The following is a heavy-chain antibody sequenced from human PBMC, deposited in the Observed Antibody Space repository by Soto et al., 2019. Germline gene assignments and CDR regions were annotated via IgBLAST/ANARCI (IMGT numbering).Heavy chain of an antibody. Sequence: EVQLVESGGGLVQPGGSLKLSCAASGFTYSGSAMHWVRQASGKGLEWVGRIRSKVNSYATEYAASVKGRFTISRDDSKNTAYLQMNSLKTEDTAVYYCTRLGTDWGQGTLVTVSS. CDR3: TRLGTD. CDR1: GFTYSGSA. V-gene: IGHV3-73*02. CDR2: IRSKVNSYAT. D-gene: IGHD7-27*01. J-gene: IGHJ4*02.